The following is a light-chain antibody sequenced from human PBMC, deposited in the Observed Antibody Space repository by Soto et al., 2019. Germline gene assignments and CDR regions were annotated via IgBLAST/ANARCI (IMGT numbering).Light chain of an antibody. V-gene: IGKV1-27*01. CDR1: QGISNY. Sequence: DIQMTQSPSAMSASVGDRVSITGRASQGISNYLAWYQQKPGKVPKLLIYAASTLQSGVPSRFSGSGSGTDFTLTISSLQPEDVATYYCQKYNSAPRTFGGGTKVDIK. J-gene: IGKJ4*01. CDR3: QKYNSAPRT. CDR2: AAS.